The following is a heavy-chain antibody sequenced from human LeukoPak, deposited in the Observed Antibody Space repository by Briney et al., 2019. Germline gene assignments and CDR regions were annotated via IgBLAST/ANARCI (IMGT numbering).Heavy chain of an antibody. Sequence: ASVKVSCKASGGTFSSYAISWVRQAPGQGLEWMGRIIPIFGTANYAQKFQGRVTITTDESTSTAYMEPSSLRSEDTAVYYCARVSFGIAAAGTPYYYYMDVWGKGTTVTVSS. CDR2: IIPIFGTA. J-gene: IGHJ6*03. CDR3: ARVSFGIAAAGTPYYYYMDV. D-gene: IGHD6-13*01. V-gene: IGHV1-69*05. CDR1: GGTFSSYA.